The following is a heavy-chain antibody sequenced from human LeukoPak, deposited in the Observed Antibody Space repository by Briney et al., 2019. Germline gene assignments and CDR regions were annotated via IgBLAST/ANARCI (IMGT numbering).Heavy chain of an antibody. J-gene: IGHJ3*02. Sequence: GGPLKISFQGSGYRFTSYSSSGVRRIPGKGLEWMGIIYPGDSNTTYSPSFQGQCPFSADNSISTCYLIWRSLKPSATLMINCARRKKEQQPLDAFDSWGQGTMVTVSS. V-gene: IGHV5-51*01. CDR3: ARRKKEQQPLDAFDS. CDR1: GYRFTSYS. D-gene: IGHD6-13*01. CDR2: IYPGDSNT.